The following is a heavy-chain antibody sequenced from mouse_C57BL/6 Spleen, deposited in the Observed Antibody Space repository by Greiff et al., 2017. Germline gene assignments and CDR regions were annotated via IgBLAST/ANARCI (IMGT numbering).Heavy chain of an antibody. J-gene: IGHJ3*01. CDR1: GYTFTDYY. Sequence: EVQLQQSGPELVKPGASVQISCKASGYTFTDYYMNWVKQSHGKSLEWIGDINPNNGGTSYNQKFKGKATLTVDKSSSTAYMELRSLTSEDSAVYYCARRDYGLWFAYWGQGTLVTVSA. D-gene: IGHD1-2*01. CDR2: INPNNGGT. V-gene: IGHV1-26*01. CDR3: ARRDYGLWFAY.